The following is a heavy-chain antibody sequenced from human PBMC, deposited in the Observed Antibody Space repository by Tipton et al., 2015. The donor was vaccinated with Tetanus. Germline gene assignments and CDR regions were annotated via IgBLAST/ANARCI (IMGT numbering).Heavy chain of an antibody. D-gene: IGHD3-22*01. CDR1: GFSVSSKY. Sequence: SLRLSCAASGFSVSSKYLSWVRQAPGKGPEWVSVIRSGGTTSYADSVKDRFTISRDNSKNTLYLQMNSLRAEDTAVYYCAREAYYYDSSGYNNYFDYWGQGTLVTVSS. V-gene: IGHV3-66*01. J-gene: IGHJ4*02. CDR3: AREAYYYDSSGYNNYFDY. CDR2: IRSGGTT.